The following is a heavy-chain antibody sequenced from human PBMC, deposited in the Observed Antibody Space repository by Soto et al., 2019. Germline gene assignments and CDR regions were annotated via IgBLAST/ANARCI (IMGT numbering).Heavy chain of an antibody. J-gene: IGHJ6*02. Sequence: SETLSLTCTVSGGSISSYYWSWIRQPPGKGLEWIGYMYNTGSTIYNPSLKSRVTISVDTSKNQFSLKLNSVTAADTAVYYCARDLWGYCGADCYPLDVWGQGITVTVS. CDR2: MYNTGST. CDR1: GGSISSYY. CDR3: ARDLWGYCGADCYPLDV. V-gene: IGHV4-59*01. D-gene: IGHD2-21*02.